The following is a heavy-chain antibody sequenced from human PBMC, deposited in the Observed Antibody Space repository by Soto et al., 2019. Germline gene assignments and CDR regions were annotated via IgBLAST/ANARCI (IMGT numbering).Heavy chain of an antibody. Sequence: ASVKVSCKASGYTFTSYAMHWVRQAPGQRLEWMGWVNAGNGNTKYSQKFQGRVTITRDTSASTAYMGLSSRRSEDAAVYYCARGRGYDILTGYYYFDPWGQGTLVTVSS. CDR3: ARGRGYDILTGYYYFDP. J-gene: IGHJ5*02. D-gene: IGHD3-9*01. CDR2: VNAGNGNT. V-gene: IGHV1-3*01. CDR1: GYTFTSYA.